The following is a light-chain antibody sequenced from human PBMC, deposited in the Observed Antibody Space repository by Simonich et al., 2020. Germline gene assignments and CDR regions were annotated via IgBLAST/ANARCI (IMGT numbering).Light chain of an antibody. V-gene: IGLV2-14*02. Sequence: QSALTQPASVSGSPGQSITISCTGTSSDVGSYNLVSWYQQHPGKAPQLMIYEGSKRPAGVSNRFSGSKSGNTASLTISGLQAEDEADYYCCSYTSSSTLVFGGGTKLTVL. CDR1: SSDVGSYNL. J-gene: IGLJ3*02. CDR2: EGS. CDR3: CSYTSSSTLV.